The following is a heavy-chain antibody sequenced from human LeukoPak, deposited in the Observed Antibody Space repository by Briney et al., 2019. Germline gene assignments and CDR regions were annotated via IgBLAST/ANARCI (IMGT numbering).Heavy chain of an antibody. J-gene: IGHJ4*02. CDR1: GGSISSYY. V-gene: IGHV4-39*01. CDR3: ARRTGANDY. CDR2: VHYSGRT. Sequence: PSETLSLTCTVSGGSISSYYWGWIRQPPGKGLEWIGSVHYSGRTYYNPSLKSRVTISVDTSKNQFSLKLSSVTASDTAIYYCARRTGANDYWGQGTLVTVSS. D-gene: IGHD1-26*01.